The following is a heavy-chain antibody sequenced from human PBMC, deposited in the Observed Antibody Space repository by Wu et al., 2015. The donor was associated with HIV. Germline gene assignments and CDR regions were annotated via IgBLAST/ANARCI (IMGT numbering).Heavy chain of an antibody. CDR2: INPKSGGT. V-gene: IGHV1-2*02. D-gene: IGHD4-17*01. J-gene: IGHJ2*01. Sequence: QVQLVQSGGEVKKPGASVKVSCQASGYIFTGYWMHWVRQAPGQGLEWMGWINPKSGGTNYVQKFQGRVTMTRDTSANTVYMELRGVRSDDTAVYYCARVLVTTVNPGWYFDLWGRGTLVTVSS. CDR1: GYIFTGYW. CDR3: ARVLVTTVNPGWYFDL.